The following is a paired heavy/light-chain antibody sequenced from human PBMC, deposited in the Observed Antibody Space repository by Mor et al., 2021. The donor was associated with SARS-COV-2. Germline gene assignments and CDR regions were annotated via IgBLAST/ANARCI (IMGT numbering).Light chain of an antibody. Sequence: DVVMTQSPLTLPVTLGQPASVSCRSSQSLVHSNGATYLSWFQQRPGQSPGRLIYRVSNRDPGVPDRFSGSGSGTDFTLKISRVEAADVGVYYCMQGTHWPYTFGQGTKLEIK. V-gene: IGKV2-30*02. CDR1: QSLVHSNGATY. J-gene: IGKJ2*01. CDR3: MQGTHWPYT. CDR2: RVS.
Heavy chain of an antibody. V-gene: IGHV3-23*01. CDR3: AKGGYGQGSGTLEY. Sequence: EVQLLESGGGLVQTGGSLRLSCAASGFTFSNYAMSWVRQAPGKGLEWVSTISGGGGDTFYGDSVKGRFTISRDSFKNTLFLQMNSLRAEDTAVYYCAKGGYGQGSGTLEYWGPGTLVTVSS. CDR2: ISGGGGDT. CDR1: GFTFSNYA. J-gene: IGHJ4*02. D-gene: IGHD5-18*01.